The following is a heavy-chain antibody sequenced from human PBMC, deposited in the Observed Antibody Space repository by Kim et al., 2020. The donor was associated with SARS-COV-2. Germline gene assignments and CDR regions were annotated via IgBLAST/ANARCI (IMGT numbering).Heavy chain of an antibody. CDR1: GGSISSYY. Sequence: SETLSLTCTVSGGSISSYYWSWIRQPPGKGLEWIGYIYYSGSTNYNPSLKSRVTISVDTSKNQFSLKLSSVTAADTAVYYCARAHNSHWVDYWGQGTLVTVSS. CDR3: ARAHNSHWVDY. V-gene: IGHV4-59*13. D-gene: IGHD1-1*01. J-gene: IGHJ4*02. CDR2: IYYSGST.